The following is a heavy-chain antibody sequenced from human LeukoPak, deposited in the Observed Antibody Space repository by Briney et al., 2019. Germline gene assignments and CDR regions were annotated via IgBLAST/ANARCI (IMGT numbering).Heavy chain of an antibody. D-gene: IGHD3-10*01. CDR3: ARELDYYGSGSLDY. CDR2: INPNSGGT. J-gene: IGHJ4*02. CDR1: GYTFTGYY. Sequence: ASVKVSCKASGYTFTGYYMHWVRQAPGQGLEWMGWINPNSGGTNYAQKFQGRVTMTRDTSISTAYMELSRLRSDDTAVYYCARELDYYGSGSLDYWGQGTLVTVSS. V-gene: IGHV1-2*02.